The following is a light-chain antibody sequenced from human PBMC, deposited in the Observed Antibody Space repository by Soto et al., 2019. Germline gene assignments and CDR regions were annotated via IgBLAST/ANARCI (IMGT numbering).Light chain of an antibody. V-gene: IGKV1-39*01. CDR2: AAS. J-gene: IGKJ1*01. CDR1: QVISSY. CDR3: QQSYSTWWT. Sequence: DIQLTQSPSFLSASVGYRFTITCRASQVISSYLAWYQQKPGKAPKLLIYAASSLQSGVPSRFSGSGSGTDFTLTISSLQPEDFATYYCQQSYSTWWTFGQGTKGDIK.